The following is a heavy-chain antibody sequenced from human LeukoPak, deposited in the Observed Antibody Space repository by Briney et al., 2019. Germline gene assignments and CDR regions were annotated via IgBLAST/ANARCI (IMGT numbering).Heavy chain of an antibody. CDR3: ATSPMTGPYYFDY. D-gene: IGHD3-9*01. Sequence: SVKVSCKASGVTFSSYAINWVRLAPGQGLEWMGGIIPIFGTANYAQKFQGRVTITADESTSTAYMELSSLRSEDTAVYYCATSPMTGPYYFDYWGQGPLVTVSS. CDR2: IIPIFGTA. J-gene: IGHJ4*02. V-gene: IGHV1-69*13. CDR1: GVTFSSYA.